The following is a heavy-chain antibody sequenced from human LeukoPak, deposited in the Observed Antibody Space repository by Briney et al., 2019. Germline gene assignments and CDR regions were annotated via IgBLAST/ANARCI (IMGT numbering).Heavy chain of an antibody. CDR2: INHSGST. J-gene: IGHJ4*02. V-gene: IGHV4-34*01. D-gene: IGHD3-22*01. Sequence: PGGSLRLSCAASGFTFSSYWMSWIRQPPGKGLEWIGEINHSGSTNYNPSLKSRVTISVDTSKNQFSLKLSSVTAADTAVYYCARGPLSLTYYYDSSGFDYWGQGTLVTVSS. CDR1: GFTFSSYW. CDR3: ARGPLSLTYYYDSSGFDY.